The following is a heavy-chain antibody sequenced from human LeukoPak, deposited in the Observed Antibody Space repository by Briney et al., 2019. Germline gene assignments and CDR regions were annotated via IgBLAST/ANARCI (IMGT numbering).Heavy chain of an antibody. CDR1: GFTFSSYW. CDR3: ARTATRGYSGYDLINWFDP. J-gene: IGHJ5*02. CDR2: IKQDGSEK. V-gene: IGHV3-7*01. Sequence: GGSLRLSCAASGFTFSSYWMSWVRQAPGKGLEWVANIKQDGSEKYYADSVKGRFTISRDNSKNTLYLQMNSLRAEDTAVYYCARTATRGYSGYDLINWFDPWGQGTLVTVSS. D-gene: IGHD5-12*01.